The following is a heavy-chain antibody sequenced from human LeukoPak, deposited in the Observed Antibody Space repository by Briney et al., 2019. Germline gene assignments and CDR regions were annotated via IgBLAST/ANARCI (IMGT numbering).Heavy chain of an antibody. D-gene: IGHD3-22*01. V-gene: IGHV3-23*01. CDR2: ISGSGGST. CDR3: AKPKNYDLRFDI. CDR1: GLSFGRYA. J-gene: IGHJ3*02. Sequence: PGGSLSLSCAASGLSFGRYASSWGRQAPGKRLEWVSAISGSGGSTYYADSVKGRFTISRDNSKNTLYLQMNSLRAEDTAVYYCAKPKNYDLRFDIWGQGTMVTVSS.